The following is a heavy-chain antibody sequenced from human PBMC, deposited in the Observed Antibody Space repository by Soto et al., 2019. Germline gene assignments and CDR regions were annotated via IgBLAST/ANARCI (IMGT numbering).Heavy chain of an antibody. V-gene: IGHV3-48*02. Sequence: PGGSLRLSCSASGFIFSSYSMNWVRQAPGKGLEWVSYISSSSSTIYYADSVKGRFTISRDNAKNSLYLQMNSLRDEDTAVYYCARDDGEYCSGGSCYSSGGYYGMDVWGQGTTVTVSS. CDR1: GFIFSSYS. CDR2: ISSSSSTI. D-gene: IGHD2-15*01. CDR3: ARDDGEYCSGGSCYSSGGYYGMDV. J-gene: IGHJ6*02.